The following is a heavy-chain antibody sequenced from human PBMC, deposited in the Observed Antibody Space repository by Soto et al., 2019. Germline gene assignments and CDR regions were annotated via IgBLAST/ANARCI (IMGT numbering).Heavy chain of an antibody. Sequence: ASVKVSCKASGYTFTSYGISWVRQAPGQGLEWMGWISAYNGNTNYAQKLQGRVTMTTDTSTSTAYMELRSLRSDDTAVYYCARDTHYSSSWYGYYYYYGMDVWGQGTTVTVSS. CDR1: GYTFTSYG. CDR3: ARDTHYSSSWYGYYYYYGMDV. D-gene: IGHD6-13*01. J-gene: IGHJ6*02. CDR2: ISAYNGNT. V-gene: IGHV1-18*01.